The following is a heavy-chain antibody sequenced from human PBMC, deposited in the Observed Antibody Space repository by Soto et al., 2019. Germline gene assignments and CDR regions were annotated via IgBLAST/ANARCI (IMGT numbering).Heavy chain of an antibody. CDR1: GYTFTDYR. J-gene: IGHJ5*02. CDR3: ARTAGRLANWFDP. Sequence: QVQLVQSGVEVKKPGASVKVSCKASGYTFTDYRMIWVRQAPGQGLEWMGIINPSGGSTNYAPNFQGRVTLTKDSFTSTVYIELSHLRAEDTAVYYCARTAGRLANWFDPWGQGTLVTVSS. CDR2: INPSGGST. V-gene: IGHV1-46*01. D-gene: IGHD6-6*01.